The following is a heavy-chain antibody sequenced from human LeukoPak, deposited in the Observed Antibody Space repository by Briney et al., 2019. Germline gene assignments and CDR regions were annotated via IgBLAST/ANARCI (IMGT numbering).Heavy chain of an antibody. Sequence: GGSLRLSCAASGFTFSSSWMSWLRQAPGKGLEWVSAISGSGGSTYYADSVKGRFTISRDNSKNTLYLQMNSLRAEDTAVYYCAKRGTGFWSGYLYYFDYWGQGTLVTVSS. J-gene: IGHJ4*02. CDR2: ISGSGGST. CDR3: AKRGTGFWSGYLYYFDY. V-gene: IGHV3-23*01. D-gene: IGHD3-3*01. CDR1: GFTFSSSW.